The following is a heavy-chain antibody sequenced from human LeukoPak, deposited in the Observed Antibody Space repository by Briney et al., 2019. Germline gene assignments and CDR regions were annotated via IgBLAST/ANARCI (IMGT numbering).Heavy chain of an antibody. Sequence: SETLSLTCTVSGGSISSHYWSWIRQPPGKGLEWIGYIYYSGSTNYSPSLKSRLTISVDTSKNQFSLKLSSVTAADTAVYYCARTDGSSALGYFDLWGRGTLVTVSS. CDR3: ARTDGSSALGYFDL. V-gene: IGHV4-59*11. D-gene: IGHD6-13*01. CDR1: GGSISSHY. CDR2: IYYSGST. J-gene: IGHJ2*01.